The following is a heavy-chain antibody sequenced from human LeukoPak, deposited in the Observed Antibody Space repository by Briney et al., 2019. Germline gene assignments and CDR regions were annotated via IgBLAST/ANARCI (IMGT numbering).Heavy chain of an antibody. CDR2: ISYDGSNK. CDR3: AKDGFVGFFGDQFTELDY. D-gene: IGHD3-16*01. CDR1: GFTFSSYG. V-gene: IGHV3-30*18. J-gene: IGHJ4*02. Sequence: GGSLRLSCAASGFTFSSYGMHWVRQAPGKGLEWVAVISYDGSNKYYADSVKGRFTISRDNSKNTLYLQMNSLRAEDTAVYYCAKDGFVGFFGDQFTELDYWGQGTLVTVSS.